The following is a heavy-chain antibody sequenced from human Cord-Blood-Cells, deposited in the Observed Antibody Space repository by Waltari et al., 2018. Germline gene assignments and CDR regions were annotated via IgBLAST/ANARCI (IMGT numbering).Heavy chain of an antibody. V-gene: IGHV4-34*01. CDR3: ARGPRITIFGVVTPRGFDY. J-gene: IGHJ4*02. D-gene: IGHD3-3*01. CDR2: INHSGST. Sequence: QVQLQQWGAGLLKPSETLSLTCAVYGGSFSGYYWSWIRQPPGKGPEWIGEINHSGSTNYNPSLKSRVTISVDTSKNQFSLKLSSVTAADTAVYYCARGPRITIFGVVTPRGFDYWGQGTLVTVSS. CDR1: GGSFSGYY.